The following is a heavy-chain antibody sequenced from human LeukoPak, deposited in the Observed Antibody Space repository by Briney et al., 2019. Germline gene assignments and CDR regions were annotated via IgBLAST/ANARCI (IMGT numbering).Heavy chain of an antibody. Sequence: GGSLRLSCAASGFPFTNYALHWVRQAPGKGLEWVAVISYDGTNKYYADSVKGRFTISRDNSKNTLSLQMNSLRAEDTALYYCARGFVLGAAKTYFDNCGHRDLVTVSS. V-gene: IGHV3-30-3*01. CDR3: ARGFVLGAAKTYFDN. J-gene: IGHJ4*03. CDR1: GFPFTNYA. D-gene: IGHD2-21*02. CDR2: ISYDGTNK.